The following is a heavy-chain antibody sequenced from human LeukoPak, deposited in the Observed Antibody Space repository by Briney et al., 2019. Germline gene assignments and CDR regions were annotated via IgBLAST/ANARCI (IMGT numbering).Heavy chain of an antibody. CDR3: ARDRGYDGRIDY. J-gene: IGHJ4*02. D-gene: IGHD5-12*01. Sequence: SETLSLTCAVSGYSIKSGYYWGWIRQPPGKGLEWIGIIYHSGSTYYNPSLRSRVTISVDTSKNQFSLKLSSVTAADTAVYYCARDRGYDGRIDYWGQGTLVTVSS. V-gene: IGHV4-38-2*02. CDR2: IYHSGST. CDR1: GYSIKSGYY.